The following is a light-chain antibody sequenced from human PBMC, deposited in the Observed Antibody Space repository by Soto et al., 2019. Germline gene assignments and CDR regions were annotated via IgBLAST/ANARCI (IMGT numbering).Light chain of an antibody. Sequence: EIVLTQSPGTLSLSPGERATLSCRASQNVDSNYLAWYQQKPGQAPRLLIYGASSRATGIPDRFSGSGSGTDFTLTISRLEPEDFAVYYCHQYGSSPATFGQGTKVDIK. V-gene: IGKV3-20*01. CDR3: HQYGSSPAT. CDR2: GAS. CDR1: QNVDSNY. J-gene: IGKJ1*01.